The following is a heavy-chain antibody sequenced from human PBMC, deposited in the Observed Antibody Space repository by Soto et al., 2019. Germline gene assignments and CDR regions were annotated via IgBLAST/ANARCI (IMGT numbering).Heavy chain of an antibody. J-gene: IGHJ5*02. CDR2: IYYSGST. CDR3: ARQAVQQQLVRGWFDP. V-gene: IGHV4-59*08. D-gene: IGHD6-13*01. CDR1: GGSISSYY. Sequence: SETLSLTCTVSGGSISSYYWSWIRQPPGKGLEWIGYIYYSGSTYYNPSLKSRVTISVDTSKNQFSLKLSSVTAADTAVYYCARQAVQQQLVRGWFDPWGQGTLVTVS.